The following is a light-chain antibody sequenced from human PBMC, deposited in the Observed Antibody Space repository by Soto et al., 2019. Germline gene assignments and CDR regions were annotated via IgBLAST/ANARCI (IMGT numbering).Light chain of an antibody. CDR2: GAS. Sequence: EIVMTQSRATLSVSPGERATLSCRASQSVNSNLAWYQQKPGQAPRLLIYGASSRATGIPARFSGSGSGTEFTLTITSLQSEDFAVYYCQQYNSWPRTFGQGTKVDIK. CDR1: QSVNSN. J-gene: IGKJ1*01. V-gene: IGKV3-15*01. CDR3: QQYNSWPRT.